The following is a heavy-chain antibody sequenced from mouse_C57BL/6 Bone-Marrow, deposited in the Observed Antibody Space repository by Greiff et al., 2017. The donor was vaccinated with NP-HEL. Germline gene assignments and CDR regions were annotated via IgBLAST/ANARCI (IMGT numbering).Heavy chain of an antibody. CDR2: IDPSDSYT. CDR3: ARRDGSTFYYFDY. V-gene: IGHV1-50*01. CDR1: GYTFTSYW. D-gene: IGHD1-1*01. Sequence: QVQLQQPGAELVKPGASVKLSCKASGYTFTSYWMQWVKQRPGQGLEWIGEIDPSDSYTNSNQKVKGKATLTVDTSSSTAYMQLSSLTSEDSAVYYCARRDGSTFYYFDYWGQGTTLTVSS. J-gene: IGHJ2*01.